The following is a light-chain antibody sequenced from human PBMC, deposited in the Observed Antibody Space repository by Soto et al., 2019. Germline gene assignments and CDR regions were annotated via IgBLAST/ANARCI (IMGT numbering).Light chain of an antibody. V-gene: IGKV3-20*01. J-gene: IGKJ3*01. CDR1: QSVSSSS. CDR3: HQSGTSPFT. Sequence: ENVLTQSPGTLSLSPGERATLSCRASQSVSSSSLAWFQQKPGQAPRRLIYDASSRAAGIPDRFSGSGSGTDFTLTISRLEPEDVAVYYCHQSGTSPFTFGRGTKVDIK. CDR2: DAS.